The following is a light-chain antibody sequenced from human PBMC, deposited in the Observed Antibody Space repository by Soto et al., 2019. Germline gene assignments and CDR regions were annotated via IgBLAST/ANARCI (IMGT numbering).Light chain of an antibody. J-gene: IGKJ2*01. V-gene: IGKV3-15*01. CDR2: GAS. CDR1: QSISSN. CDR3: QQYNNWPVI. Sequence: EIVITQSPATLSVSPGERATLSCRASQSISSNLAWYQQKPGQAPRLLIYGASTRAAAFPARFSGSGSGTEFTLTISSLQSEDFAVYYCQQYNNWPVIFGQGTKVDIK.